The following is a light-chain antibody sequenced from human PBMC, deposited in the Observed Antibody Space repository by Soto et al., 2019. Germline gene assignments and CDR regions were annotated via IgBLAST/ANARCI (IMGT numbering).Light chain of an antibody. CDR3: QSYDSSLSGYV. CDR1: SSNIGAGYE. J-gene: IGLJ1*01. Sequence: QSVLTQPPSVSEAPGQRVTISCTGSSSNIGAGYEAHWYQQVPGTAPNLLIYXXXXXXXXXXXXXXXSKSGTSASLAITGXXXXXXXXXXCQSYDSSLSGYVFGTGTQLTVL. V-gene: IGLV1-40*01. CDR2: XXX.